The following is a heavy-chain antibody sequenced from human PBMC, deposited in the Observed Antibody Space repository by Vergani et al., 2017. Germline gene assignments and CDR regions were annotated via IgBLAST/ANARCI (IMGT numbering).Heavy chain of an antibody. D-gene: IGHD6-6*01. J-gene: IGHJ6*03. V-gene: IGHV1-69*13. Sequence: QVQLVQSGAEVKKPGSSVKVSCKASGGTFSSYAISWVRQAPRQGLEWMGGIIPIFGTANYAQKFQGRVTITADESTSTAYMELSSLRSEDTAVYYCAREGYSSSSSPSYYYYYMDVWGKGTTVTVSS. CDR2: IIPIFGTA. CDR3: AREGYSSSSSPSYYYYYMDV. CDR1: GGTFSSYA.